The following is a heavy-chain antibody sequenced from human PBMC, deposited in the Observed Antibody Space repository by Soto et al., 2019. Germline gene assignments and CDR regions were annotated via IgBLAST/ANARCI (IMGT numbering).Heavy chain of an antibody. V-gene: IGHV2-5*02. CDR3: ALAAGGSGSYYLDAFDI. CDR1: GFSLSTSGVG. D-gene: IGHD3-10*01. CDR2: IYWDDDK. Sequence: QITLKESGPTLVKPTQTLTLTCTFSGFSLSTSGVGVGWIRQPPGKALEWLALIYWDDDKRYSPSLKSRLTITKDTSKNQVVLTMTNMDPVDTATYYCALAAGGSGSYYLDAFDIWGQGTMVTVSS. J-gene: IGHJ3*02.